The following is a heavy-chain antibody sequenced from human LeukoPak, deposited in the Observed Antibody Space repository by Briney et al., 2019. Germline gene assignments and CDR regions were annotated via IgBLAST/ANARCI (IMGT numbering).Heavy chain of an antibody. CDR3: ARHQSPFIAAAGTPSYYYGMDV. J-gene: IGHJ6*02. Sequence: GESLKISCKGSGYSFTSYWIGWVRQMPGKGLEWIGIIYPGDSDTRYSPSFQGQVTISADKSISTAYLQWSSLKASDTAMYYCARHQSPFIAAAGTPSYYYGMDVWGQGTTVTVSS. V-gene: IGHV5-51*01. CDR2: IYPGDSDT. D-gene: IGHD6-13*01. CDR1: GYSFTSYW.